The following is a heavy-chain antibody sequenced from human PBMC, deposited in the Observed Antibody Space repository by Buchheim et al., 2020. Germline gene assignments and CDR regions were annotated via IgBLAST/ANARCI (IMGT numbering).Heavy chain of an antibody. V-gene: IGHV3-23*01. J-gene: IGHJ4*02. CDR3: AKATYTYGTGYFDY. D-gene: IGHD4-17*01. CDR1: GFIFSSYA. CDR2: ISGVSITT. Sequence: EVQLLESGGGLVQPGESLRLSCAAPGFIFSSYAMSWVRQAPGKGLEWVSAISGVSITTYFAASVKGRFTISRDDSKSTLYLQMNSLRVEDTAVYYCAKATYTYGTGYFDYWGQGTL.